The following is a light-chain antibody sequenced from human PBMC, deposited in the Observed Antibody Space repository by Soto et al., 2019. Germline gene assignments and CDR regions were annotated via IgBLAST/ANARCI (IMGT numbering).Light chain of an antibody. J-gene: IGLJ1*01. CDR1: STDIGRYNY. Sequence: QSALTQPASMSGSPGQSITISCTGTSTDIGRYNYVSWYQQHPGKAPKLMIYDVSNRPSGVSNRFSGSKSGNTASLTISGLQAEDEADYYCSSYTSSSTYVFGTGTKVTVL. CDR2: DVS. CDR3: SSYTSSSTYV. V-gene: IGLV2-14*03.